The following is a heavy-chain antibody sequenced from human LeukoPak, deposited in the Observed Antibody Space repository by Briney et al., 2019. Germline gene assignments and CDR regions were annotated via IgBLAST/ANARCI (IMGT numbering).Heavy chain of an antibody. CDR2: INPNSGGT. CDR1: GYTFTGYY. V-gene: IGHV1-2*02. Sequence: ASVKGSCKASGYTFTGYYMHWVRQAPGHGLEWMGWINPNSGGTNYAQKFQGRVTMTRDTSISTAYMELSRLRSDDTAVYYCARDHSPYYDSSGYYYYYYGMDVWGQGTTVTVSS. J-gene: IGHJ6*02. D-gene: IGHD3-22*01. CDR3: ARDHSPYYDSSGYYYYYYGMDV.